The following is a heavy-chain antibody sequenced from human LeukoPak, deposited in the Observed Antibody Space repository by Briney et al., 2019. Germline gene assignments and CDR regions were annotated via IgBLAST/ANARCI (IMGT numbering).Heavy chain of an antibody. Sequence: PSETLSLTCTVSGGSISSYYWSWIRQPAGKGLEWIGRIYTSGSTNYNPSLKSRVTISVDTSKNQFSRKLSSVTAADTAVYYCANIVLVPAANFDYWGQGTLVTVSS. J-gene: IGHJ4*02. D-gene: IGHD2-2*01. V-gene: IGHV4-4*07. CDR1: GGSISSYY. CDR3: ANIVLVPAANFDY. CDR2: IYTSGST.